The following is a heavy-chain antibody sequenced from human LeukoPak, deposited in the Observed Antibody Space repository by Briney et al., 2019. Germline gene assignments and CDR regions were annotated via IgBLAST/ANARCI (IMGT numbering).Heavy chain of an antibody. D-gene: IGHD1-26*01. CDR3: AREKGAGSHMAWFDP. Sequence: SETLSLTCAVYDGSFSGYYWSWIRQPPGKGLEWIGDINHTGSTNSNPSLKSRVTISIDTSKKQFSLKLRSVTAADTAVYYCAREKGAGSHMAWFDPWGQGTLVTVSS. J-gene: IGHJ5*02. CDR1: DGSFSGYY. V-gene: IGHV4-34*01. CDR2: INHTGST.